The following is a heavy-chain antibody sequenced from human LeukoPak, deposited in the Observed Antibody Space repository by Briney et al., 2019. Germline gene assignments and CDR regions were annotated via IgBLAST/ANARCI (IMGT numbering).Heavy chain of an antibody. D-gene: IGHD2/OR15-2a*01. V-gene: IGHV4-39*07. CDR3: ARGYFRFGYYYMDV. CDR2: IYYSGST. J-gene: IGHJ6*03. Sequence: SETLSLTCTVSGGSISSSSYYWGWIRQPPGKGLEWIGSIYYSGSTYYNPSLKSRVTISVDTSKNQFSLKLSSVTAADTAVYYCARGYFRFGYYYMDVWGKGTTVTISS. CDR1: GGSISSSSYY.